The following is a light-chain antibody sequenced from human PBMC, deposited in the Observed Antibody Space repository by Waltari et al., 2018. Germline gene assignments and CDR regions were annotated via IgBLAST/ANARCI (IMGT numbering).Light chain of an antibody. CDR3: QKLDNYPPPT. Sequence: DFQLTQSPSFLSASVGDRVTITCRASQGISRHLAWYQQKPGEAPKLLMYDVSTLQSGVLSRFSGSGFGTEFTLTISSLQPEDSATYYCQKLDNYPPPTFGQGTRLEI. CDR1: QGISRH. CDR2: DVS. V-gene: IGKV1-9*01. J-gene: IGKJ5*01.